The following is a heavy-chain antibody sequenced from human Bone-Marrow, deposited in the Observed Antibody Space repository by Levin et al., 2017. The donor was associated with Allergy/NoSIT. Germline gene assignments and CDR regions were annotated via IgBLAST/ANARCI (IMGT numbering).Heavy chain of an antibody. Sequence: GASVKVSCKASGGTFSSYAISWVRQAPGQGLEWMGGIIPIFGTANYAQKFQGRVTITADKSTSTAYMELSSLRSEDTAVYYCARGLDLGELSFSWDYWGQGTLVTVSS. CDR3: ARGLDLGELSFSWDY. CDR1: GGTFSSYA. J-gene: IGHJ4*02. CDR2: IIPIFGTA. V-gene: IGHV1-69*06. D-gene: IGHD3-16*02.